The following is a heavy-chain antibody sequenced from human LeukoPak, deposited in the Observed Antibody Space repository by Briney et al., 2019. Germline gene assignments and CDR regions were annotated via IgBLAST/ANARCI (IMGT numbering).Heavy chain of an antibody. J-gene: IGHJ4*02. CDR3: ARDRPGGSSLDY. CDR1: GGSISRDY. CDR2: IDYAGRT. V-gene: IGHV4-59*01. Sequence: PSETLSLTCTVSGGSISRDYWSWIRQPPGKGLEWIGYIDYAGRTTYNPSLKSRVTISVDTSKNQFSLRLSSVTAADTAVYHCARDRPGGSSLDYWGQGTLVTVSS. D-gene: IGHD6-13*01.